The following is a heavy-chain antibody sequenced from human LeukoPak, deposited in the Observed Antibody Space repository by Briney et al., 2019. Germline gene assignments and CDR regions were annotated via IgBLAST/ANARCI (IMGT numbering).Heavy chain of an antibody. Sequence: SETLSLTCTVSGGSISSGSYYWSWIRQPAGKGLEWIGEINHSGSTNYNPSLKSRVTISVDTSKNQFSLKLSSVTAADTAVYYCARGPGYSYGQTDYWGQGTLVTVPS. CDR1: GGSISSGSYY. J-gene: IGHJ4*02. D-gene: IGHD5-18*01. CDR3: ARGPGYSYGQTDY. CDR2: INHSGST. V-gene: IGHV4-61*10.